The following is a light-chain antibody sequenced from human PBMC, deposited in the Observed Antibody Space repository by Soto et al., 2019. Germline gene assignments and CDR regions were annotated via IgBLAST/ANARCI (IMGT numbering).Light chain of an antibody. Sequence: ENVLTQSPGTLSLSPGERATLSCRASQSIPNRYLAWFQQKPGQAPRLLIYGASSRATGIPDRFSGSGSGTDFTLTISRLEPEDFAVYYCQQYGSSGTFGQGTKVDIK. V-gene: IGKV3-20*01. CDR1: QSIPNRY. CDR3: QQYGSSGT. J-gene: IGKJ1*01. CDR2: GAS.